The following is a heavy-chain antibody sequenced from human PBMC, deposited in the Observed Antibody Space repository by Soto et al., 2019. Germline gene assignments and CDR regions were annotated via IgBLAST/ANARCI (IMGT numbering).Heavy chain of an antibody. D-gene: IGHD4-17*01. V-gene: IGHV1-18*04. CDR2: ISCYNGDT. Sequence: QVQMVQSGTEVKEPGASVKVSCKASGYTFSSRGISWVRQAPGQGLEWLGWISCYNGDTFYAQKVQDRVTMTTDRSTSTAYLDLRNLRSDDTDVYSCAVGVDYGDYGYFDSWGKGTLVTVSS. J-gene: IGHJ4*02. CDR3: AVGVDYGDYGYFDS. CDR1: GYTFSSRG.